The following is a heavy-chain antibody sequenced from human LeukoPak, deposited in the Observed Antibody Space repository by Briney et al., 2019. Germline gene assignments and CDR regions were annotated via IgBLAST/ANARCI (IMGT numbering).Heavy chain of an antibody. CDR3: ARVVVPAAIGNWFDP. V-gene: IGHV4-38-2*01. CDR1: GYSISSGYY. J-gene: IGHJ5*02. Sequence: PSETLSLTCAVSGYSISSGYYCGWIRQPPGKGLEWIGSIYHSGSTYYNPSLKSRVTISVDTSKNQFSLKLSSVTAADTAVYYCARVVVPAAIGNWFDPWGQGTLVTVSS. D-gene: IGHD2-2*02. CDR2: IYHSGST.